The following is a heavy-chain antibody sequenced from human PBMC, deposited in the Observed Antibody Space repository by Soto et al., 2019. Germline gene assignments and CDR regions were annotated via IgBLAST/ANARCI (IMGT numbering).Heavy chain of an antibody. D-gene: IGHD5-12*01. CDR1: GFTFSSYA. CDR2: ISGSGGST. CDR3: AKDQVEMATIAKYYFDY. J-gene: IGHJ4*02. V-gene: IGHV3-23*01. Sequence: GGSLRLSCAASGFTFSSYAMSWVRQAPGKGLEWVSAISGSGGSTYYADSVKGRFTISRYNSKNTLYLQMNSLRAEDTAVYYCAKDQVEMATIAKYYFDYWGQGTLVTVSS.